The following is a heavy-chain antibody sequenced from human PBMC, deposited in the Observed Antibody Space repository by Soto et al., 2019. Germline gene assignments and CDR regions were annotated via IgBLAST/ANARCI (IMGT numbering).Heavy chain of an antibody. J-gene: IGHJ4*02. CDR2: TYYSGST. CDR3: ARVGGFGATTIDY. CDR1: GGSISSGDYY. D-gene: IGHD3-10*01. V-gene: IGHV4-30-4*01. Sequence: QVQLQESGPGLVKPSQTLSLTCTVSGGSISSGDYYWSWIRQPPGKGLEWIGNTYYSGSTYYNPSLKTRVTISVDASKNQFSLKLSSVTAADTAVYYCARVGGFGATTIDYWGQGTLVTVSS.